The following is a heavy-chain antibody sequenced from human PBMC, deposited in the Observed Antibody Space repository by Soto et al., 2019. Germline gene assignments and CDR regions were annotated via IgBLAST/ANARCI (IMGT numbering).Heavy chain of an antibody. Sequence: QVQLVQSGAEVKKPGSSVKVSCTASGGTFSDYAFSWVRQAPGQGLEWMGGIIPMFSSSSFAQKFQGRLTISAADSTSTAYMSLGSLGSADTAMYYCAKDVGFQQHLFVFDLWGPGTLVTVSS. D-gene: IGHD3-10*02. CDR2: IIPMFSSS. J-gene: IGHJ4*02. CDR3: AKDVGFQQHLFVFDL. V-gene: IGHV1-69*01. CDR1: GGTFSDYA.